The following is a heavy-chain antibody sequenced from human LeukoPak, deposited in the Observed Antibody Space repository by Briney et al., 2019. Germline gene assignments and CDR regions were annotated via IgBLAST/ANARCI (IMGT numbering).Heavy chain of an antibody. J-gene: IGHJ4*01. CDR1: GFIFSHYG. CDR3: ARDAQRGFDYSNSLEY. Sequence: PGGSLRLSCAASGFIFSHYGMHWVRQAPGKGLEWVAVIWSDGSNRFYAGSVKGRFTISRDNPQNTLFLQMNSLRAEDTAMYYCARDAQRGFDYSNSLEYWGHGTLVTVSS. V-gene: IGHV3-33*01. D-gene: IGHD4-11*01. CDR2: IWSDGSNR.